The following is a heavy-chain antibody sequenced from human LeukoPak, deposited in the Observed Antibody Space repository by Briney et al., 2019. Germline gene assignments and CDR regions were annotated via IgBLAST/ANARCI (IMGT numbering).Heavy chain of an antibody. J-gene: IGHJ5*01. CDR1: GFTFSSYE. CDR2: IHSGGTAI. V-gene: IGHV3-48*03. Sequence: GGSLRLSCAASGFTFSSYEMNWVRQAPGKGLEWVSYIHSGGTAIHYADSVKGRFTISRDNAKNSLYLQMNSLRAEDTAVYYCARESPDWFDSWGQGTLVTVSS. CDR3: ARESPDWFDS.